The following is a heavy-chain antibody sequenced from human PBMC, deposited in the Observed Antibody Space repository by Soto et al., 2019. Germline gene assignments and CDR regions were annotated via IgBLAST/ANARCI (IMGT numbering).Heavy chain of an antibody. J-gene: IGHJ1*01. CDR3: AKDFIAVAGKGPGGVEYFQH. CDR2: ISYDGSNK. V-gene: IGHV3-30*18. CDR1: GFTFSSYG. D-gene: IGHD6-19*01. Sequence: GGSLRLSCAASGFTFSSYGMHWVRQAPGKGLEWVAVISYDGSNKYYADSVKGRFTISRDNSKNTLYLQMNSLRAEDTAVYYCAKDFIAVAGKGPGGVEYFQHWGQGTLVTVSS.